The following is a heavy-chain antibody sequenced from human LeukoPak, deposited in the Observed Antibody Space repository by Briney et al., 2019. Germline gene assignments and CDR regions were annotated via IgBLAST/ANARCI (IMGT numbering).Heavy chain of an antibody. CDR3: ARGDYDFWSGYANYYYYYYMDV. J-gene: IGHJ6*03. CDR2: ISSSSSYI. D-gene: IGHD3-3*01. V-gene: IGHV3-21*01. CDR1: GFTLSSYS. Sequence: RPGGSLRLSCAASGFTLSSYSMNWVRQAPGKGLEWVSSISSSSSYIYYADSVKGRFTISRDNAKNSLYLQMNSLRAEDTAVYYCARGDYDFWSGYANYYYYYYMDVWGKGTTVTVSS.